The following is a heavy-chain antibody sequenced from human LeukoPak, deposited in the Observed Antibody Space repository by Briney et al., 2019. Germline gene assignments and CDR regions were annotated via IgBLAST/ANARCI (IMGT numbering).Heavy chain of an antibody. V-gene: IGHV4-59*08. D-gene: IGHD6-25*01. CDR2: IYYTGSP. Sequence: SETLSLTCTVSGGSIRTYYWTWIRQPPGKELEWIGYIYYTGSPNYNPSRNSRVSMSVDTSKHQFSLKLNSVTAADTAVYYCVRRFAANPRYAFDMWGEGTMVTVSS. CDR1: GGSIRTYY. CDR3: VRRFAANPRYAFDM. J-gene: IGHJ3*02.